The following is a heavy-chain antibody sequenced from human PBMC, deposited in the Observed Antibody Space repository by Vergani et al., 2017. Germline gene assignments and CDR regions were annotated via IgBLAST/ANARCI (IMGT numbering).Heavy chain of an antibody. CDR2: IWSKPHGGTT. CDR3: VRVKGSNWNDHLYDI. V-gene: IGHV3-49*04. CDR1: GFTLGDYA. Sequence: EVHLVESGGGLVQPGRSLRLSCSGSGFTLGDYAMTWVRQAPGKGLEWVAFIWSKPHGGTTEYAASVKGRFTISRDDSKSIAYLQMSSLKAEDTAVYYCVRVKGSNWNDHLYDIWGQGTLVTVSS. J-gene: IGHJ3*02. D-gene: IGHD1-1*01.